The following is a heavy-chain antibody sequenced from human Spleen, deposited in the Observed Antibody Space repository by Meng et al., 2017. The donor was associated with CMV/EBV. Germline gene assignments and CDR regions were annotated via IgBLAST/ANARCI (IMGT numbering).Heavy chain of an antibody. D-gene: IGHD3-10*01. Sequence: GESLKISCAASGFTFSNYWIHWARQVPGKGLVWVSRINSDESTTTYADSVKGRFTVSRDNAKNTLFLQMHSLRAEDTAVYYCARGFPYYGSGSALGNWGQGILVTVSS. CDR3: ARGFPYYGSGSALGN. J-gene: IGHJ4*02. CDR2: INSDESTT. V-gene: IGHV3-74*03. CDR1: GFTFSNYW.